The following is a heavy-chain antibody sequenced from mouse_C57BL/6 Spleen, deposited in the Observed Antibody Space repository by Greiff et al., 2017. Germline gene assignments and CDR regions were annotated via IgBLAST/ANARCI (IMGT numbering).Heavy chain of an antibody. CDR3: ARAYDYDSHAMDY. CDR1: GYTFTSYW. Sequence: VQLQQPGAELVKPGASVKMSCKASGYTFTSYWITWVKQRPGQSLEWIGDICPGSGSTNYTEKVKSKGTLTVDTASSTDYLQLSSLTSEDSAVYNCARAYDYDSHAMDYWGQGTSVTVSS. CDR2: ICPGSGST. V-gene: IGHV1-55*01. D-gene: IGHD2-4*01. J-gene: IGHJ4*01.